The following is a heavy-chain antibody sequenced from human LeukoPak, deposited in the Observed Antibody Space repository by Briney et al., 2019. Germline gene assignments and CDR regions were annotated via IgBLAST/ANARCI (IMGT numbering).Heavy chain of an antibody. V-gene: IGHV3-30*04. CDR1: GFTFAGYT. J-gene: IGHJ4*02. CDR2: ITYDGSTK. CDR3: ARDYWWNYDY. Sequence: GGSLRLSCAASGFTFAGYTMHWVRQAPGKGLEWATLITYDGSTKYYADSVKGRFTISRDNSKNGLYLQMDSLRAEDTAIYYCARDYWWNYDYWGQGTLVTVSS. D-gene: IGHD1-7*01.